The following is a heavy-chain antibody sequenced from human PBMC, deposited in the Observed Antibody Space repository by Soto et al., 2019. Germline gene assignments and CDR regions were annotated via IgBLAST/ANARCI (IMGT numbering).Heavy chain of an antibody. CDR3: AKDVYAYCGGDCYHYYYYGMDV. Sequence: QVQLVESGGGVVQPGRSLRLSCAASGFTFSSYGMHWVRQAPGKGLEWVAVISYDGSNKYYADSVKGRFTISRDNSKNTTYLQMNSLRAEDTAVYYCAKDVYAYCGGDCYHYYYYGMDVWGQGTTVTVSS. CDR2: ISYDGSNK. V-gene: IGHV3-30*18. D-gene: IGHD2-21*02. J-gene: IGHJ6*02. CDR1: GFTFSSYG.